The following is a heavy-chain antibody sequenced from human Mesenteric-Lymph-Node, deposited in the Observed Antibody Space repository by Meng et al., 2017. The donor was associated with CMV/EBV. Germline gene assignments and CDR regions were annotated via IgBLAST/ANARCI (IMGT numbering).Heavy chain of an antibody. CDR3: ASYRVGDPVRFDY. J-gene: IGHJ4*02. V-gene: IGHV1-2*02. Sequence: KASGSTFTDYYMHWVRQAPGQGLEWVGWINPNSGGTNYAQKFQGRITMTRDTSISTAYMELSRLRLDDTAVYYCASYRVGDPVRFDYWGQGTLVTVSS. D-gene: IGHD1-26*01. CDR2: INPNSGGT. CDR1: GSTFTDYY.